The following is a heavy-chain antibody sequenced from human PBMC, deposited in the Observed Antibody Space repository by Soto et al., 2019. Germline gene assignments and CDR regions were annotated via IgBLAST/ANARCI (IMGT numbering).Heavy chain of an antibody. CDR3: ARERYQVISDGMDV. CDR1: GYTFTGYY. D-gene: IGHD2-2*01. V-gene: IGHV1-2*02. J-gene: IGHJ6*02. Sequence: QVQLVQSGAEVKTPGASVRVSCKASGYTFTGYYIHWVREAPGQGLEWMGWINPQTGGTSYAQKFQGRVTLCRDTSINTAYLELSRLTFDDAAVYFCARERYQVISDGMDVWGQGTTVTVSS. CDR2: INPQTGGT.